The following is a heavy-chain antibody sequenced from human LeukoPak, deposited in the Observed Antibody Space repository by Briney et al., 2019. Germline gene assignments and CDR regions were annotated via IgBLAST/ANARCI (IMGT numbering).Heavy chain of an antibody. J-gene: IGHJ4*02. D-gene: IGHD3-22*01. CDR3: ARDLPNYDSSGPHFDY. CDR1: GGTFSSYA. V-gene: IGHV1-69*01. CDR2: IIPIFGTA. Sequence: ASVKVSFKASGGTFSSYAISWVRQAPGQGLEWMGGIIPIFGTANYAQKFQGRVTITADESTSTAYMELSSLRSEDTAVYYCARDLPNYDSSGPHFDYWGQGTLVIVSS.